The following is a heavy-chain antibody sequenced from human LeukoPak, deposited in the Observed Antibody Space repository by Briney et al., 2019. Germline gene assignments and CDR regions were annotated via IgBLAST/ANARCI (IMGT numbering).Heavy chain of an antibody. CDR2: LYYSGRN. V-gene: IGHV4-61*03. D-gene: IGHD1-1*01. J-gene: IGHJ4*02. Sequence: SETLSLTCSVSGASVSDGSYYWSWIRQPPGKGLEWIGFLYYSGRNNYSPSLSGRVSTSIDTSKNHFSLNLTSVTAADTAVYYCARGLSTGREDYFDFWGQGTLVSVSS. CDR1: GASVSDGSYY. CDR3: ARGLSTGREDYFDF.